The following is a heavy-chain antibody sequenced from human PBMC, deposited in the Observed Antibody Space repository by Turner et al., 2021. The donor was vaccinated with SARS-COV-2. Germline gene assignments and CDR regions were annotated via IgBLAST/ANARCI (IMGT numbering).Heavy chain of an antibody. D-gene: IGHD2-2*01. CDR2: ISSSSSYI. J-gene: IGHJ6*02. CDR1: GFPFSSHS. V-gene: IGHV3-21*01. Sequence: EVQLVESGGGLVKPGGSPRLSCSAPGFPFSSHSRNWVRQAPGKGLEWVSSISSSSSYIYYADSVKGRFTISRDNAKNSLYLQMNSLRAEDTAVYYCARDHRPVVVPAAKRAGSYYYGMDVWGQGTTVTVSS. CDR3: ARDHRPVVVPAAKRAGSYYYGMDV.